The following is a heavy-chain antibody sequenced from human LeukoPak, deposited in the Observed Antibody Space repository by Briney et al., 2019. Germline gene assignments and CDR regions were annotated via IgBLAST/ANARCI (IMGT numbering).Heavy chain of an antibody. CDR2: ISYDGSNK. V-gene: IGHV3-30*18. CDR3: AKDRGSSWFYFDD. Sequence: TGGSLRLSCAASGFTFSSYGMHWVRQAPGKGLDWVAVISYDGSNKYYTDSVKGRFTISRDNSKNTLYLQMNSLRSEGTAVYYCAKDRGSSWFYFDDWGQGTLVTVSS. J-gene: IGHJ4*02. D-gene: IGHD6-13*01. CDR1: GFTFSSYG.